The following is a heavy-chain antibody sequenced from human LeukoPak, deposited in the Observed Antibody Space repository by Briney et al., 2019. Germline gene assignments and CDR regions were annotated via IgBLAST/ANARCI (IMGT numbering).Heavy chain of an antibody. J-gene: IGHJ3*02. D-gene: IGHD1-26*01. CDR1: GGSVGSYH. CDR3: VRDWEGFNFDI. Sequence: SETLSLTCIVSGGSVGSYHWSWVRQPPGEGLEWIAYVHNSGSTNYNPSLKSRVIISVDRSKNQFSLKMNSVTAADTAVYYCVRDWEGFNFDIWGQGTMVTVSS. V-gene: IGHV4-59*02. CDR2: VHNSGST.